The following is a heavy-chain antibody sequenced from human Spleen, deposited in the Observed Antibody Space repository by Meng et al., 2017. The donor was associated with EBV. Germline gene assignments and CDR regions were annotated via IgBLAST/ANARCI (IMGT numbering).Heavy chain of an antibody. CDR2: MNPNSGNT. Sequence: VELVQDGVEVKKAGAPVKVSCKASGYTFTSYDINWVRQATGQGVEWMGWMNPNSGNTGYAQKFQGRVTMTRNTSISTAYMELSSLRSEDTAVYYCARVRSGSGYYYAGYWGQGTLVTVSS. CDR1: GYTFTSYD. J-gene: IGHJ4*02. D-gene: IGHD3-22*01. CDR3: ARVRSGSGYYYAGY. V-gene: IGHV1-8*01.